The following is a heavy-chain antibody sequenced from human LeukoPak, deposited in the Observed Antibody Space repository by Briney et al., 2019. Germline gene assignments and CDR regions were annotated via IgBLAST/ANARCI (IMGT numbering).Heavy chain of an antibody. J-gene: IGHJ4*02. V-gene: IGHV1-69*04. CDR3: ARDTTHYYDISFDY. CDR2: IIPILGIA. Sequence: GASVKVSCKASGHTFTSYGISWVRQAPGQGLEWMGRIIPILGIANYAQKFQGRVTITADKSTSTAYMELSSLRSEDTAVYYCARDTTHYYDISFDYWGQGTLVTVSS. CDR1: GHTFTSYG. D-gene: IGHD3-22*01.